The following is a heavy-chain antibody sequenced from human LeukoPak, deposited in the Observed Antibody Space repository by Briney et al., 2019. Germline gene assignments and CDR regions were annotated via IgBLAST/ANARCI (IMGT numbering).Heavy chain of an antibody. J-gene: IGHJ4*02. CDR3: ARDYYDSSGYDC. D-gene: IGHD3-22*01. CDR2: IYTSGST. Sequence: PSQTLSLTCTVSGGSISSGSYYWSWIRQPAGKGLEWIGRIYTSGSTNYNPSLKSRVTISVDTSKNQFSLKLSSVTAADTAVYYCARDYYDSSGYDCWGQGTLVTVSS. V-gene: IGHV4-61*02. CDR1: GGSISSGSYY.